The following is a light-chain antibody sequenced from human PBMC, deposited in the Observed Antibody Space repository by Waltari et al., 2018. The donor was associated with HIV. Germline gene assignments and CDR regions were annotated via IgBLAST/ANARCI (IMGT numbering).Light chain of an antibody. CDR2: SNN. CDR3: AAWDDSLNAPV. CDR1: SSNIGSTT. V-gene: IGLV1-44*01. J-gene: IGLJ3*02. Sequence: QSVLTQPPSASGTPGQRVTISCSGSSSNIGSTTVNWYQQPPGTAPKLLIYSNNQRPSGVPDRFSGSKSGTSASLAISGLQSEDEADYYCAAWDDSLNAPVFGGGTKLTVL.